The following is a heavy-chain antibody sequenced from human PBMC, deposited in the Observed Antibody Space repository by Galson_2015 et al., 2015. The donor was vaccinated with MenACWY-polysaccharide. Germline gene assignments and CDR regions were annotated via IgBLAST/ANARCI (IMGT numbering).Heavy chain of an antibody. D-gene: IGHD6-13*01. Sequence: LRLSCAASGFTFSRYWMPWVRPAPGQGLVWVSRISSDGSSTSYAGSVKGRFTISRDNAKNTLHLQMSSLRAEDTAVYYCARVQGGYSNDWHHPYYFDYWGQGTLVTVSS. CDR2: ISSDGSST. CDR3: ARVQGGYSNDWHHPYYFDY. CDR1: GFTFSRYW. J-gene: IGHJ4*02. V-gene: IGHV3-74*01.